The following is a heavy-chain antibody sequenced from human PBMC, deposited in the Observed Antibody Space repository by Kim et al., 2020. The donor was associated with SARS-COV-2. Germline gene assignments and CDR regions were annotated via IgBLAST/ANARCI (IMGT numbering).Heavy chain of an antibody. CDR3: ARPDVGSNTFPRGGVYFDY. Sequence: GGSLRLSCAASGFTFSSYAMHWVRQAPGKGLEWVAVISYDGSNKYYADSVKGRFTISRDNSKNTLYLQMNSLRAEDTAVYYCARPDVGSNTFPRGGVYFDYWGQGTLVTVSS. D-gene: IGHD3-16*01. CDR1: GFTFSSYA. J-gene: IGHJ4*02. CDR2: ISYDGSNK. V-gene: IGHV3-30-3*01.